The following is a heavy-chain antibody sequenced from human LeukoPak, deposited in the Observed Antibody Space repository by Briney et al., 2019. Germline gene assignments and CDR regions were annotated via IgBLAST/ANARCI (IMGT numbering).Heavy chain of an antibody. Sequence: GGSLRLSCAASGFTFSSYWMSWVRQAPGKGLEWVANIKQDGSEKYYVDSVKGRFTISRDNAKNSLYLQMNSLRVEDTAVYYCARGPATYGGNSGRPYWGQGTLVTVSS. D-gene: IGHD4-23*01. CDR2: IKQDGSEK. CDR3: ARGPATYGGNSGRPY. CDR1: GFTFSSYW. J-gene: IGHJ4*02. V-gene: IGHV3-7*03.